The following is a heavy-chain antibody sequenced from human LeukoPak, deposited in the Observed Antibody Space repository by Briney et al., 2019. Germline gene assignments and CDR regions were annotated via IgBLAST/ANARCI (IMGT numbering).Heavy chain of an antibody. Sequence: GGSLRLSCAASGFTFSSYAMSWVRQAPGKGLEWVSTISGSGGSTYYADSVKGRFTISRDNSKNTLYLQMNSLRAEDTAVYYCAKDTTYYYDSSGYSFDYWGQGTLVTVSS. D-gene: IGHD3-22*01. CDR3: AKDTTYYYDSSGYSFDY. V-gene: IGHV3-23*01. J-gene: IGHJ4*02. CDR1: GFTFSSYA. CDR2: ISGSGGST.